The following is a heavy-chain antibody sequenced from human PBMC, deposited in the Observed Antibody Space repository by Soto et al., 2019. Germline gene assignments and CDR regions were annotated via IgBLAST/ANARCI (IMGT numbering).Heavy chain of an antibody. CDR3: VRGNNYFDP. V-gene: IGHV1-3*01. J-gene: IGHJ5*02. Sequence: ASVKVSCKASGYIFTSYVIHWVRQAPGQRLEWMGWINAGNGNTKYSQKFQGRVIITSDTSASTAYMELSSLRSEDTAVYYCVRGNNYFDPWGQGILVTVSS. CDR1: GYIFTSYV. CDR2: INAGNGNT.